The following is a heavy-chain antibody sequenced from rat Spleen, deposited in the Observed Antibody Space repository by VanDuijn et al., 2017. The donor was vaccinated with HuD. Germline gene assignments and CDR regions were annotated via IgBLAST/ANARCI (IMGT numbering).Heavy chain of an antibody. Sequence: EVQVVESGGGLVQPGRSMKLSCAASGFTFSNYYMAWVRQAPTKGLEWVASISTSGVNTYYRDSVKGRFTISRDNAKNTLFLQMDSLRSEDTATYYCAREDWYFDFWGPGTMVTVSS. V-gene: IGHV5-25*01. J-gene: IGHJ1*01. CDR3: AREDWYFDF. CDR2: ISTSGVNT. CDR1: GFTFSNYY. D-gene: IGHD1-11*01.